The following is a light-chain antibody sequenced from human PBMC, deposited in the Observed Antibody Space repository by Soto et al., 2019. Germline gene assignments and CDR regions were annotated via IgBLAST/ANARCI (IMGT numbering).Light chain of an antibody. V-gene: IGKV3-20*01. CDR3: QQYGSSPWT. CDR2: AAS. J-gene: IGKJ1*01. CDR1: QTVSNSF. Sequence: EMVLTQSPDTLSLSPGERATLSCRASQTVSNSFLAWYQQRPGQAPRLLIYAASGRATGIPDRFSGSGSGTDFTLTISRLEPEDFAVYYCQQYGSSPWTFGQGTKVDIK.